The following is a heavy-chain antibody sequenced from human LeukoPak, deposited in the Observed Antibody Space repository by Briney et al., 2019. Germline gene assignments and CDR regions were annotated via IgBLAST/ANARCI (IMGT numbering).Heavy chain of an antibody. CDR1: GFPFSSYW. V-gene: IGHV3-7*04. Sequence: GGSLRLSCVASGFPFSSYWMAWVSQAPGKGLEWVANIKQDGSKKSYVDSVKGRFTISRDNAKNSLYLQMNSLRAEDTAIYYCTRVGYIDEGIDYWGQGTLVTVSS. CDR2: IKQDGSKK. D-gene: IGHD5-24*01. J-gene: IGHJ4*02. CDR3: TRVGYIDEGIDY.